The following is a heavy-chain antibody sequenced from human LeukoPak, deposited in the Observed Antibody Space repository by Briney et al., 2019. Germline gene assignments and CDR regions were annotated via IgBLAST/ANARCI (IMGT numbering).Heavy chain of an antibody. Sequence: GSLRLSCAASGFTFSSYWMHWVRQAPGRGLVWVSRINSEGTSTSYADSVKGRFTISRDNAKNTLYVQMNSLTAEDTAVYYCARDRYGDPFDYWGQGTLVTVSS. CDR1: GFTFSSYW. V-gene: IGHV3-74*01. CDR3: ARDRYGDPFDY. J-gene: IGHJ4*02. D-gene: IGHD4-17*01. CDR2: INSEGTST.